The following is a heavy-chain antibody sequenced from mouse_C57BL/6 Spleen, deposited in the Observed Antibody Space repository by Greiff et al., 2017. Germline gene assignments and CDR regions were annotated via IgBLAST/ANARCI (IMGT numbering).Heavy chain of an antibody. J-gene: IGHJ4*01. V-gene: IGHV5-17*01. CDR1: GFTFSDYG. CDR2: ISSGSSTI. D-gene: IGHD1-1*01. CDR3: ARPEDYYGSSDYAMDY. Sequence: EVKLMASGGGLVKPGGYLTLSCAASGFTFSDYGMPWVRQAPEKGLEWVAYISSGSSTIYYADPVKGRFTITRDNTNNTLLLQMSGLRSEDTAMYDCARPEDYYGSSDYAMDYWGQGTSGTVSS.